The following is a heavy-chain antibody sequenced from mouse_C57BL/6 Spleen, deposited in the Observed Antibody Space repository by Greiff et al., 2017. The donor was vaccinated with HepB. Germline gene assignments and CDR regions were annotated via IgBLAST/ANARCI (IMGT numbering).Heavy chain of an antibody. J-gene: IGHJ2*01. CDR2: INPNNGGT. V-gene: IGHV1-26*01. Sequence: EVQLQQSGPELVKPGASVKISCKASGYTFTDYYMNWVKQSHGKSLEWIGDINPNNGGTSYNQKFKGKATLTVDKSSSTAYMELRSLTSEDSAVYYCARGGDYYGSGYYFDYWGQGTTLTVSS. CDR3: ARGGDYYGSGYYFDY. CDR1: GYTFTDYY. D-gene: IGHD1-1*01.